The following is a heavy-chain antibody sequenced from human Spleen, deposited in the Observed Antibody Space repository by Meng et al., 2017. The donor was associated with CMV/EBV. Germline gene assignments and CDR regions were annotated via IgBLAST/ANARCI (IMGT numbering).Heavy chain of an antibody. J-gene: IGHJ4*02. CDR3: AKDMASRDTAMVTSRGYFDS. V-gene: IGHV3-43*01. Sequence: GESLKISCATSGFTFDDYTMHWVRQVSGKGLEWVSAISGSGGSTYYADSVKGRFTISRDNSKNSLFLQMNSLRSEDTAIYYCAKDMASRDTAMVTSRGYFDSWGQGTLVTVSS. CDR2: ISGSGGST. D-gene: IGHD5-18*01. CDR1: GFTFDDYT.